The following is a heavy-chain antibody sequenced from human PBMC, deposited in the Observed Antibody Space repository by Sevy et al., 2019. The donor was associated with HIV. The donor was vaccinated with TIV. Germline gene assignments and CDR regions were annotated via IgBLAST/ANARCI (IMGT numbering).Heavy chain of an antibody. D-gene: IGHD1-7*01. CDR1: GFTFSSYA. CDR2: ISYDGSNK. V-gene: IGHV3-30-3*01. Sequence: GGSLRLSCAASGFTFSSYAMHWVRQAPGKGLEWVAVISYDGSNKHYADSVKGRFTISRDNSKNTLYLQMNSLRAEDTAVYYCARGGITGTTPEAFDIWGQGTMVTVSS. CDR3: ARGGITGTTPEAFDI. J-gene: IGHJ3*02.